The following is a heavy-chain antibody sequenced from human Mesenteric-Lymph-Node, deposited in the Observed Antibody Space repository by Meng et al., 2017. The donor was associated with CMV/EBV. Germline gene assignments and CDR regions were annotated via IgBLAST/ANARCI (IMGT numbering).Heavy chain of an antibody. CDR1: GFSLSTSGVG. CDR3: AHMGTYYDFWSGYWPNWFDP. V-gene: IGHV2-5*01. CDR2: IYWNDDK. Sequence: SGPTLVKPTQTLTLTCTFSGFSLSTSGVGVGWIRQPPGKALEWLAHIYWNDDKRYSPSLKSRLTITKDTPRNQVVLIMTNLDPVDTATYYCAHMGTYYDFWSGYWPNWFDPWGQGTLVTAPQ. D-gene: IGHD3-3*01. J-gene: IGHJ5*02.